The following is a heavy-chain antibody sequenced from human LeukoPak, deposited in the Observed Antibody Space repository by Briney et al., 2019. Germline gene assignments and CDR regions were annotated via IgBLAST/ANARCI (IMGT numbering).Heavy chain of an antibody. V-gene: IGHV4-4*07. J-gene: IGHJ6*02. CDR1: GGSISSYY. CDR3: ARERGHSSSWYSAYYGMDV. D-gene: IGHD6-13*01. CDR2: IYTSGST. Sequence: SETLSLTCTVSGGSISSYYWSWLRQPAGKGLEWIGRIYTSGSTNYNPSLKSRVTMSVDTSKNQFSLKLSSVTAADTAVYYCARERGHSSSWYSAYYGMDVWGQGTTVTVSS.